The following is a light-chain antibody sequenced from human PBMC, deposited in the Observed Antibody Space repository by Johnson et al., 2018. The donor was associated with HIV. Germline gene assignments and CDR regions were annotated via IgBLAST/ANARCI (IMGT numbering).Light chain of an antibody. Sequence: ELTQPPSASGTPGQRVTISCSGSSSNIGSKTVKWYQQLPGTAPKLLIYSNNQRPSGVPDRFSGSKSGTSASLAISRLQSEDEADYYCAAWDDSLNGHVFGTGTKVTVL. V-gene: IGLV1-44*01. CDR1: SSNIGSKT. J-gene: IGLJ1*01. CDR2: SNN. CDR3: AAWDDSLNGHV.